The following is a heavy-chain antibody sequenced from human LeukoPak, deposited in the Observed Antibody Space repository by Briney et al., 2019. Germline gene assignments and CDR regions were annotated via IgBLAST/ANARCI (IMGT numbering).Heavy chain of an antibody. CDR3: ARGPGYDILTGYYLLGGGFDY. D-gene: IGHD3-9*01. J-gene: IGHJ4*02. V-gene: IGHV4-61*02. CDR2: IYTSGST. Sequence: SETLSLTCTVSGGSISSGSYYWSWIRQPAGKGLEWIGRIYTSGSTNYNPSLKSRVTISVDTSKNQFSLKLSSVTAADTAVYYCARGPGYDILTGYYLLGGGFDYWGQGTLVTVSS. CDR1: GGSISSGSYY.